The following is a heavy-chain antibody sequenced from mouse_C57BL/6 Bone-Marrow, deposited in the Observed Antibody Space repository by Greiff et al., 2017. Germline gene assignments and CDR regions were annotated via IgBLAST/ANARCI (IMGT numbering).Heavy chain of an antibody. V-gene: IGHV1-26*01. D-gene: IGHD2-2*01. CDR3: ASLWDGYDVAY. CDR2: INPNNGGT. J-gene: IGHJ3*01. Sequence: VQLQQSGPELVKPGASVKISCKASGYTFTDYYMNWVKQSHGKSLEWIGDINPNNGGTSYNQKFKGKATLTVDKSSSTAYMELRSLTSEDSAVYYCASLWDGYDVAYWGQGTLVTVSA. CDR1: GYTFTDYY.